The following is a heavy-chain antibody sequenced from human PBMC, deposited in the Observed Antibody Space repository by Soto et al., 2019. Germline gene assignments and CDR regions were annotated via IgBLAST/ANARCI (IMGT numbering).Heavy chain of an antibody. Sequence: QVQLQESGPGLVKPSGTLSLTCAVSNGSISRSNWLTWVRQPPEEGLEWIGEIYHSGSTNYSPSLKSRVPLSLDKSKNQFSLRLTSVTAADTAVYYCTSRAVAGTYDLFDPWGQGTLVTVSS. J-gene: IGHJ5*02. V-gene: IGHV4-4*02. CDR3: TSRAVAGTYDLFDP. D-gene: IGHD6-19*01. CDR1: NGSISRSNW. CDR2: IYHSGST.